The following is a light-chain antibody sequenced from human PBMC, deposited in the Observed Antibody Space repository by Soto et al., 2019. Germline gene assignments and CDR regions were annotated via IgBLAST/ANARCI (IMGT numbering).Light chain of an antibody. CDR1: SSDIGIYNF. V-gene: IGLV2-14*03. Sequence: QSALTQPASVSGSPGQSITIFCTGTSSDIGIYNFVSWYQQHPGKAPKLMIYNVYSPPSGVSSRFSGSKSGNTASLTISWLQAEDEAYYYCNAYTSASTYVFGTGIKLTVL. CDR2: NVY. CDR3: NAYTSASTYV. J-gene: IGLJ1*01.